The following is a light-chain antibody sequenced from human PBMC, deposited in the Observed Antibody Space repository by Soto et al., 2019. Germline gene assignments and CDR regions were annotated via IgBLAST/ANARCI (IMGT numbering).Light chain of an antibody. J-gene: IGKJ5*01. Sequence: DIQMTQSPSSRSASVGDRVTIICRASQSVSTRLAWYQQTPGKAPKLLIYAASSLQSGVPSRFSGSGSGTDFTLIISSLQPEDFATYYCQQSYSTPPITFGQGTRLEIK. CDR1: QSVSTR. CDR2: AAS. V-gene: IGKV1-39*01. CDR3: QQSYSTPPIT.